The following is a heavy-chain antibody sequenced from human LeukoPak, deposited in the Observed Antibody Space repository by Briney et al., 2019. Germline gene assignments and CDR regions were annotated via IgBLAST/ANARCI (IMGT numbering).Heavy chain of an antibody. Sequence: GGSLRLSCVASGFTFSSYSMNWVRQASGKGLEWVSSISSSSNYIYYADSVKGRFTISRDNAKNSLYLQMNSLRAEDTAVYYCAREYDSWTGYSGNYYMDVWGKGTTVTVSS. CDR3: AREYDSWTGYSGNYYMDV. CDR2: ISSSSNYI. D-gene: IGHD3-3*01. CDR1: GFTFSSYS. J-gene: IGHJ6*03. V-gene: IGHV3-21*01.